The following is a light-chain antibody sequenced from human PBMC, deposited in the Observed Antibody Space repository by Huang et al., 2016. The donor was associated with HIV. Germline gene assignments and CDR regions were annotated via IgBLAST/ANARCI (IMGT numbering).Light chain of an antibody. V-gene: IGKV1-NL1*01. CDR3: QQYYTIRA. Sequence: DIQMTQSPSYMSASVGDRVTITCRASQGISNSLAWYQQKPGKAPKLLLYAASRLESWVPSRFSGSGSGTDYTLTISSLQPEDFATYYCQQYYTIRAFGQGTKVEIK. CDR2: AAS. CDR1: QGISNS. J-gene: IGKJ1*01.